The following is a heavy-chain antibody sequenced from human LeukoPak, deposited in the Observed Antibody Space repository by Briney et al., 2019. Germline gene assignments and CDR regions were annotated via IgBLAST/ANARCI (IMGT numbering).Heavy chain of an antibody. Sequence: GGSLRLSCAASGFTFSSYSMNWVRQAPGKGLEWVSSISSSSSYIYYADSVKGRFTISRDNAKNSLYLQMNSLRAEDTAVYYCARDGNYYDSSGSVYYFGYWGQGTLVTVSS. CDR2: ISSSSSYI. D-gene: IGHD3-22*01. CDR3: ARDGNYYDSSGSVYYFGY. V-gene: IGHV3-21*01. CDR1: GFTFSSYS. J-gene: IGHJ4*02.